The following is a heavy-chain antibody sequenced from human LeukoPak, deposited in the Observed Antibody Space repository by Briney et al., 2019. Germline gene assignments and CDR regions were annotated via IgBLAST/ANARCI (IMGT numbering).Heavy chain of an antibody. D-gene: IGHD3-9*01. J-gene: IGHJ5*02. Sequence: GGSLRLSCAASGFTFSSYSMNWVRQAPGKGLEWVSSISSSSSYIYYADSVKGRFTISRDNAKNSLYLQMNSLRAEDTAVYYCASADFDWEKGWFDPWGQGTLVTVSS. V-gene: IGHV3-21*01. CDR3: ASADFDWEKGWFDP. CDR2: ISSSSSYI. CDR1: GFTFSSYS.